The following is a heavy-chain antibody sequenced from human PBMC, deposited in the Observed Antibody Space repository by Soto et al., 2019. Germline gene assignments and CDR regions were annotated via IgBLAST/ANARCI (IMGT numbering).Heavy chain of an antibody. CDR2: ISGSGGST. D-gene: IGHD6-6*01. CDR1: GFTFSSYA. V-gene: IGHV3-23*01. J-gene: IGHJ3*02. Sequence: EVQLLESGGGLVQPGGSLRLSCAASGFTFSSYAMSWVRQAPGKGLEWVSAISGSGGSTYYADSVKGRFTISRDNSKNTLYLQMNSLRAEDTAVYYCAKDRTGMSIAAHYAFDIWGQGTMVTVSS. CDR3: AKDRTGMSIAAHYAFDI.